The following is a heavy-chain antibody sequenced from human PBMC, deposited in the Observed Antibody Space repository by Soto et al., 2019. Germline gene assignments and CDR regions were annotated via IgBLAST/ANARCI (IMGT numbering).Heavy chain of an antibody. CDR1: GFTFSSYG. Sequence: QVQLMESGGGVVQPGRSLRLSCAASGFTFSSYGMHWVRQAPGKGLEWVAVISYDGSNKYYADSVKGRFTISRDNSKNTLYLQMNSLRAEDTAVYYCAKAMNYDFWSGYYPYYYYYGMDVWGQGTTVTVSS. V-gene: IGHV3-30*18. CDR3: AKAMNYDFWSGYYPYYYYYGMDV. D-gene: IGHD3-3*01. J-gene: IGHJ6*02. CDR2: ISYDGSNK.